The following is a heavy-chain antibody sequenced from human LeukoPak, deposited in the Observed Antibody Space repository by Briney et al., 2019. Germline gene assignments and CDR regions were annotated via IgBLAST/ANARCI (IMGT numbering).Heavy chain of an antibody. J-gene: IGHJ5*02. CDR2: IYPGDSDT. CDR1: GYSLTTYW. Sequence: GESLKISCKGSGYSLTTYWIGWVRQMPGKGLEWMGIIYPGDSDTRYSPSFQGQDTISADKSISTAYLEWSSLKASDTAMYYCARRDGTYWWFDPWGQGTLVTVSS. D-gene: IGHD1-26*01. CDR3: ARRDGTYWWFDP. V-gene: IGHV5-51*01.